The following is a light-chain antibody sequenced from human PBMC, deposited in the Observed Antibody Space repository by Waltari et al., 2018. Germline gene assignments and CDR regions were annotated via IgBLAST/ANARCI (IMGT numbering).Light chain of an antibody. V-gene: IGLV2-8*01. CDR3: SSYTGSGIV. Sequence: QSALTQPPSASGSPGQSVTISCTGTSSDVGRFAYVSWYQQHPGQTPKLLIYNVRQRPSGVPDRFSGSKSGNTASLAVSGLQADDEADYYCSSYTGSGIVFGGGTKLTVL. CDR1: SSDVGRFAY. CDR2: NVR. J-gene: IGLJ2*01.